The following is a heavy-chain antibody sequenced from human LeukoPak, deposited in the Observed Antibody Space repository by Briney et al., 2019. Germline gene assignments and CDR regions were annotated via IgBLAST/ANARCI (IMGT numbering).Heavy chain of an antibody. CDR3: ARGLNTSPGVDY. D-gene: IGHD1/OR15-1a*01. Sequence: GASLSLSCSASGFIFSTYWMNWVRQAPGKGLEWVGNIREDGSKRDHADSVKGRFTICRDNAKDSVILQMNSLRDEDTAVYYCARGLNTSPGVDYWGQGTLVTVFS. V-gene: IGHV3-7*01. CDR2: IREDGSKR. J-gene: IGHJ4*02. CDR1: GFIFSTYW.